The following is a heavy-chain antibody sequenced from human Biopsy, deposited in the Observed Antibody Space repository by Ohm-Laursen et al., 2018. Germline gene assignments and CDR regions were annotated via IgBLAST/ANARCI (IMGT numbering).Heavy chain of an antibody. CDR3: STGGGDFYYNGMDV. D-gene: IGHD3-16*01. Sequence: GSLRPSCAAPGFTFGDAWMSWIRQAPGKGLEWVGRIKSKFDGETTGYAAPVKGRFIISRDDSKSTLFLQMNSLKVEDTGVYFCSTGGGDFYYNGMDVWGQGTTVTVSS. CDR1: GFTFGDAW. CDR2: IKSKFDGETT. J-gene: IGHJ6*02. V-gene: IGHV3-15*01.